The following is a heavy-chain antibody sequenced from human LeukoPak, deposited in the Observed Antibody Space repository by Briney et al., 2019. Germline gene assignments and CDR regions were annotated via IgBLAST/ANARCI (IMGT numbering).Heavy chain of an antibody. D-gene: IGHD6-19*01. V-gene: IGHV3-21*01. CDR2: ISSSSSYI. CDR1: GFTFSSYS. Sequence: SGGSLRLSCAASGFTFSSYSMNWVRQAPGKGLEWASSISSSSSYIYYADSVKGRFTISRDNAKNSLYLQMNSLRAEDTAVYYCARDPSSRDDYWGQGTLVTVSS. J-gene: IGHJ4*02. CDR3: ARDPSSRDDY.